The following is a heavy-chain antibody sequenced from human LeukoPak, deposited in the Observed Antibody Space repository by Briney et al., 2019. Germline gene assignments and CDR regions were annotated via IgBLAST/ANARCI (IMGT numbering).Heavy chain of an antibody. D-gene: IGHD3-22*01. CDR2: NNHSGST. J-gene: IGHJ4*02. CDR3: ARTYYYDSSGYFY. Sequence: SETLSLTCAVYGGSFSGYYWSWIRQPPGKGLEWIGENNHSGSTNYNPSLKSRVTISVDTSKNQFSLKLSSVTAADTAVYYCARTYYYDSSGYFYWGQGTLVTVSS. CDR1: GGSFSGYY. V-gene: IGHV4-34*01.